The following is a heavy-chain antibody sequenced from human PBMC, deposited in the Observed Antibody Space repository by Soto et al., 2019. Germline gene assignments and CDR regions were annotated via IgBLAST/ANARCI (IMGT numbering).Heavy chain of an antibody. D-gene: IGHD3-10*01. CDR3: AKDAGLLWFGNTNDAFDI. V-gene: IGHV3-30-3*01. J-gene: IGHJ3*02. CDR1: GFTFSSYA. CDR2: ISYDGSNK. Sequence: GGSLRLSCAASGFTFSSYAMHWVRQAPGKGLEWVAVISYDGSNKYYADSVKGRFTISRDNSKNTLYLQMNSLRAEDTAVYYCAKDAGLLWFGNTNDAFDIWGQGTMVTVSS.